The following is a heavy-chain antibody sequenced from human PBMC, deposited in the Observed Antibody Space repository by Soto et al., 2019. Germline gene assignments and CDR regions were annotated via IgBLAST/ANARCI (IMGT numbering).Heavy chain of an antibody. CDR2: INPSGGST. Sequence: ASMKVSCDASGYTSTSDYMPWERHGPGPGLELMGIINPSGGSTSYAQKFQGRVNMTRDTSTSTVYMELSSLRSEDTAVYYCARDLEGVVWFGEIVSPSPPAAYGMDVWVQGTTVTVYS. CDR3: ARDLEGVVWFGEIVSPSPPAAYGMDV. J-gene: IGHJ6*02. CDR1: GYTSTSDY. D-gene: IGHD3-10*01. V-gene: IGHV1-46*01.